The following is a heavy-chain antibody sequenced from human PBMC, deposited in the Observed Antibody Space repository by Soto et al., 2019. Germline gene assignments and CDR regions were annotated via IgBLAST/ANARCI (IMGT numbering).Heavy chain of an antibody. D-gene: IGHD3-3*01. CDR2: IYCSGST. Sequence: SETLSLTCTVSGGSMSSYYWSWIREPPGKGLEWMGYIYCSGSTNYNPSLKSRVTISVGTSKNHFSLKLSSVTTADTSVYYRASSPGTFWRGYIEDNWFDPWGQGPLVPVSP. J-gene: IGHJ5*02. CDR3: ASSPGTFWRGYIEDNWFDP. V-gene: IGHV4-59*01. CDR1: GGSMSSYY.